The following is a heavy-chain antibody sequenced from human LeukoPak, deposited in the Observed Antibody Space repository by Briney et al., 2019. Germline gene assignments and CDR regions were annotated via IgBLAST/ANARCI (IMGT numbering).Heavy chain of an antibody. Sequence: GGSLRLSCAASGFTFSSYGMHWVRQAPGKGREWVAVIWYDGSNKYYADSVKGRFTISRDNSKNTLYLQMNSLRAEDTAVYYCASLRGMIVAPPHYYGMDVWGQGTPVTVSS. CDR2: IWYDGSNK. CDR3: ASLRGMIVAPPHYYGMDV. D-gene: IGHD3-22*01. J-gene: IGHJ6*02. V-gene: IGHV3-33*01. CDR1: GFTFSSYG.